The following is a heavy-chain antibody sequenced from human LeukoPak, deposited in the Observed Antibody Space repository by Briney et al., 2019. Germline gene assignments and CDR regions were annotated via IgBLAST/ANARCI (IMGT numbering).Heavy chain of an antibody. CDR2: MNPNSGNT. Sequence: ASVKVSCKASGYTFTSYDINWVRQATGQGLEWMGWMNPNSGNTGYAQKFQGRVTMTRNTSISTAYMELSSLRSEDTAVYYCARGVSGRRSGWSLIYFDYWGQGTLVTVSS. V-gene: IGHV1-8*01. J-gene: IGHJ4*02. D-gene: IGHD6-19*01. CDR1: GYTFTSYD. CDR3: ARGVSGRRSGWSLIYFDY.